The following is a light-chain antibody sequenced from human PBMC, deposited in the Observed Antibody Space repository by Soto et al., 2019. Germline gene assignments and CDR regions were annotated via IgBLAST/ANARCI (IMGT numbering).Light chain of an antibody. V-gene: IGKV3-20*01. J-gene: IGKJ2*01. CDR1: QSVSSSY. Sequence: EIVLTQSPGTLSSSPGERATLSCRASQSVSSSYLAWYQQKPGQAPRLLIYGASSWASGIPDRFSGSGSGTDFTLTISRLEPEDFAAYYCQQYGSSPYTFGQGTKLEIK. CDR2: GAS. CDR3: QQYGSSPYT.